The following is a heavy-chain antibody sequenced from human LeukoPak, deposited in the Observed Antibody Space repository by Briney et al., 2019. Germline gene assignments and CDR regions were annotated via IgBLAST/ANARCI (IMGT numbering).Heavy chain of an antibody. Sequence: YPSETLSLTCTVSGGSISSYYWAWIRQPPGKGLEWIAYISYTGNTNYNPSLRSRVTISVDTSKNQVSLKLSSVTAADTAVYYCARARDLCGGDCPFFDYWGQGTLVTVSS. CDR3: ARARDLCGGDCPFFDY. D-gene: IGHD2-21*02. CDR1: GGSISSYY. CDR2: ISYTGNT. V-gene: IGHV4-59*08. J-gene: IGHJ4*02.